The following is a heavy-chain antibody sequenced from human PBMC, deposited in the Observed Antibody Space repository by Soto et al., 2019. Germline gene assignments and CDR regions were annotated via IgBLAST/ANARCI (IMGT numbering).Heavy chain of an antibody. CDR2: IMPIFGSA. CDR1: GGTFSTNT. J-gene: IGHJ4*02. D-gene: IGHD3-22*01. CDR3: ARQFDSDTSGYYYAY. V-gene: IGHV1-69*01. Sequence: QVQLVQSGAEVKKPGSSVKVSCKASGGTFSTNTISWVRQAPGQGLEWMGGIMPIFGSANYAQKFQGRVRITADEYTRTVYMELSRLRSEDTAVYYCARQFDSDTSGYYYAYWGQGTLVTVSS.